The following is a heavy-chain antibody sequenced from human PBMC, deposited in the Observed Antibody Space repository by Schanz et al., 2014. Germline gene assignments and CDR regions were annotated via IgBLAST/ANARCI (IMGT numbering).Heavy chain of an antibody. CDR3: TREPGGATVFFDY. CDR1: GFTFSAYG. J-gene: IGHJ4*02. Sequence: VHLVESGGGLVKPGGSLRLSCGASGFTFSAYGMHWVRQAPGKGLEWVAVIWYDGNNKYYADSVKGRFTISRDNSKNTLYLQMNSLRTDDTAVYYCTREPGGATVFFDYWGQGNLVTVSS. V-gene: IGHV3-33*08. CDR2: IWYDGNNK. D-gene: IGHD4-17*01.